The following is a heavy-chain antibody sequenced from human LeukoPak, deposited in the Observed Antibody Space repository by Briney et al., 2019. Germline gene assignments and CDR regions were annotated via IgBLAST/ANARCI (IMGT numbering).Heavy chain of an antibody. D-gene: IGHD5-24*01. CDR3: ARVSGMATIDY. Sequence: PSETLSLTCAVYGGSFSGYYWSWIRQPPGKGLEWIGEINHSGNTNYNPSLKSRVTISLDTSKNQFSLKLSSVTAADTAVYYCARVSGMATIDYWGQGTLVTVSS. V-gene: IGHV4-34*01. J-gene: IGHJ4*02. CDR2: INHSGNT. CDR1: GGSFSGYY.